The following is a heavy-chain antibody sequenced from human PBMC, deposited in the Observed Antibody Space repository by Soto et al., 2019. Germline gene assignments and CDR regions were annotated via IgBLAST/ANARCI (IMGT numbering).Heavy chain of an antibody. CDR1: GFTFNTYA. CDR3: ARTEGFSNYRYTD. D-gene: IGHD6-13*01. V-gene: IGHV3-30-3*01. Sequence: QVQLVESGGGVARPGRYLTLSCAASGFTFNTYAMHWVRLPPGKGLEWVAAISYDESSKYYGDSVWDRFTISMDVSKSSLYLQMNSLRREDTAVYYCARTEGFSNYRYTDWGQVTLVTVSS. J-gene: IGHJ4*02. CDR2: ISYDESSK.